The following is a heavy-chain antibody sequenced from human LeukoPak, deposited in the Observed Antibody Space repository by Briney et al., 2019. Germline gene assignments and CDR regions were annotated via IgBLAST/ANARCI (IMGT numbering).Heavy chain of an antibody. J-gene: IGHJ4*02. V-gene: IGHV1-8*03. D-gene: IGHD3-22*01. CDR3: ARATPWNYYDSSPYYFDY. Sequence: ASVKVSCKAFGYTFTSYDINWVRQATGQGLEWVGWMNPNSGNTGYAQKFQGRVTITRNTSISTAYMELSSLRSEDTAVYYCARATPWNYYDSSPYYFDYWGQGTLVTVSS. CDR2: MNPNSGNT. CDR1: GYTFTSYD.